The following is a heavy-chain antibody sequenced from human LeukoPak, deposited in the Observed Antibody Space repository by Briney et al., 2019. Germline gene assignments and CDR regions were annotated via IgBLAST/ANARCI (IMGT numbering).Heavy chain of an antibody. CDR2: ISSSSSYI. J-gene: IGHJ4*02. Sequence: GGSLRLSCAASGFTFSSYSMNWVRQAPGKGLEWVSSISSSSSYIYYADSVKGRFTISRDNAKNSLYLQMNSLRAEDTAVYYCARGYGSGSYYRDYWGQGTLVTVSS. D-gene: IGHD3-10*01. CDR1: GFTFSSYS. V-gene: IGHV3-21*01. CDR3: ARGYGSGSYYRDY.